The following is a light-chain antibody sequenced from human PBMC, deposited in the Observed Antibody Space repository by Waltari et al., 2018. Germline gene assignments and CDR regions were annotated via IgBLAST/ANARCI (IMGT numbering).Light chain of an antibody. CDR2: AAS. V-gene: IGKV1-39*01. J-gene: IGKJ2*01. CDR3: QQSYKTPYT. CDR1: QSITHY. Sequence: DIQMTQSPSSLSASVGDKVTITCRASQSITHYVDWYQQKPGKAPKLLIYAASTLQTGVPSRFRGSGSGTEFTVTISSVQSEDFATYYCQQSYKTPYTFGQGTKLE.